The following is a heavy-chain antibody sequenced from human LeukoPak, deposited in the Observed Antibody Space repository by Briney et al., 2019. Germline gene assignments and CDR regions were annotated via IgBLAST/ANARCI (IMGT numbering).Heavy chain of an antibody. J-gene: IGHJ6*03. D-gene: IGHD1-26*01. V-gene: IGHV1-8*01. CDR1: GYTFTSYD. Sequence: GASVKVSCKASGYTFTSYDINWVRQATGQGLEWMGWMNPNSGNTGYAQKFQGRVTMTRNTSISTAYMELSSLRSEDTAVYYCARVRVGAKDYYYYMDVWGKGTTVTV. CDR3: ARVRVGAKDYYYYMDV. CDR2: MNPNSGNT.